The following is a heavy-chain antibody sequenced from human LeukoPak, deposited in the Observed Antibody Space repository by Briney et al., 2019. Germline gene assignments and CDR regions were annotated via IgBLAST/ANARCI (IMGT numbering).Heavy chain of an antibody. V-gene: IGHV4-59*01. CDR1: GGSISSYY. CDR2: IYYSGST. CDR3: ARGSRELYYFDY. D-gene: IGHD1-7*01. J-gene: IGHJ4*02. Sequence: SETLSLTCTVSGGSISSYYWSWIRQPPGKGLVWIGYIYYSGSTKYNPSLKGRVTISVDASKTQFSLKLNSVTAADTAVYYCARGSRELYYFDYWGQGTLVTVSS.